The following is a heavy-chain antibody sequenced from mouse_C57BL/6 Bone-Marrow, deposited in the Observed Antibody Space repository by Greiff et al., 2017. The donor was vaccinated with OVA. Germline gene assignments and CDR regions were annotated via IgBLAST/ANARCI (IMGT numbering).Heavy chain of an antibody. J-gene: IGHJ3*01. V-gene: IGHV1-64*01. CDR2: IHPNSGST. CDR3: LIYYYGSSWFAY. D-gene: IGHD1-1*01. Sequence: VQLQQPGAELVKPGASVKLSSKASGYTFTSYWMHWVKQRPGQGLEWIGMIHPNSGSTNYNEKFKSKATLTVDKSSSTAYMQLSSLTSEDSAVYYCLIYYYGSSWFAYWGQGTLVTVSA. CDR1: GYTFTSYW.